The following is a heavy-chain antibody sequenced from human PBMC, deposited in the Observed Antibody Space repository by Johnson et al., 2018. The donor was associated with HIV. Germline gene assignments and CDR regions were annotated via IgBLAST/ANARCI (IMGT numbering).Heavy chain of an antibody. CDR3: AKDHSRSILGMIIDAFDI. D-gene: IGHD3-3*01. J-gene: IGHJ3*02. CDR2: INWNGGST. CDR1: GFTFDDYG. V-gene: IGHV3-20*04. Sequence: VQLVESGGGVVRPGGSLRLSCAASGFTFDDYGMSWVRQAPGKGLEWVSGINWNGGSTGYADSVKGRFTISRDNAKNSLYLQMNSLRVEDTAVYYCAKDHSRSILGMIIDAFDIWGQGTMVTVSS.